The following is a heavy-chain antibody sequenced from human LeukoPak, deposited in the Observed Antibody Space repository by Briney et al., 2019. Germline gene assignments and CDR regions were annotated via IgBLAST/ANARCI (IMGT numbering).Heavy chain of an antibody. CDR1: GLTFSDYW. D-gene: IGHD4/OR15-4a*01. V-gene: IGHV3-7*01. CDR2: IKQDGSET. J-gene: IGHJ4*02. Sequence: GGSLRLSCVVSGLTFSDYWMSWVRQAPGKGLEWVGNIKQDGSETYYGDSVKGRFTISRDNAKKSLYLQMNNLRAEDTAVYYCARHLTFFDYWGQRALVSVSS. CDR3: ARHLTFFDY.